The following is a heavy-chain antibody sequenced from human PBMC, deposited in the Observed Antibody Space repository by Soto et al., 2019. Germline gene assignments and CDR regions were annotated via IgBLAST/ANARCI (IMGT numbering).Heavy chain of an antibody. CDR1: GYTFTSYY. J-gene: IGHJ4*02. CDR2: MNPNSGNT. V-gene: IGHV1-8*02. Sequence: ASVKVSCKASGYTFTSYYMHWVRQATGQGLEWMGWMNPNSGNTGYAQKFQGRVTMTRNTSISTAYMELSSLRSEDTAVYYCARAPETPPIFGVVRPYFFDFWGQGTLVTVSS. CDR3: ARAPETPPIFGVVRPYFFDF. D-gene: IGHD3-3*01.